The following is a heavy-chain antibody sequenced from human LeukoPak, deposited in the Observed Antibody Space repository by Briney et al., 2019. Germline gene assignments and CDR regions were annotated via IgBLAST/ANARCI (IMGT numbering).Heavy chain of an antibody. CDR1: GGSISSYY. D-gene: IGHD6-19*01. CDR3: AREYSSGWYSYDAFDI. V-gene: IGHV4-59*12. CDR2: IYYSGST. Sequence: SETLSLTCTVSGGSISSYYWSWIRQPPGKGLEWIGYIYYSGSTNYNPSLESRVTISVDTSKNQFSLKLSSVTAADTAVYYCAREYSSGWYSYDAFDIWGQGTMVTVSS. J-gene: IGHJ3*02.